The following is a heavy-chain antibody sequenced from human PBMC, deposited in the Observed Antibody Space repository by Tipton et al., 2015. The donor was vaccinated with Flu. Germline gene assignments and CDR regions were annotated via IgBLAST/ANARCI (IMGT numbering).Heavy chain of an antibody. D-gene: IGHD3-10*01. Sequence: SLRLSCAASGFTFSAYTMNWVRQAPGKGLEWVSSIRSDSTYRHYADSVSGRFTISSANTKNSLYLQMNSLRAEDTAVYYCASGGVRQTAPGNGWGQGTLVTVSS. J-gene: IGHJ1*01. CDR1: GFTFSAYT. CDR2: IRSDSTYR. V-gene: IGHV3-21*01. CDR3: ASGGVRQTAPGNG.